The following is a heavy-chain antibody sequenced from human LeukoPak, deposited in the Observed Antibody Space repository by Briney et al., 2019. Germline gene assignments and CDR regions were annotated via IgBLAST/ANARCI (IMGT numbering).Heavy chain of an antibody. Sequence: GGSLRLSCAASGFTFSSYDMSWVRQAPGKGLEWVSAISGSGSGTYHADSVKGRFVISRDNSKNMLYLQMSSLRAEDTAVYYCAKDLSPAVAADWFDPWDQGTLVTVSS. V-gene: IGHV3-23*01. D-gene: IGHD6-25*01. CDR1: GFTFSSYD. J-gene: IGHJ5*02. CDR2: ISGSGSGT. CDR3: AKDLSPAVAADWFDP.